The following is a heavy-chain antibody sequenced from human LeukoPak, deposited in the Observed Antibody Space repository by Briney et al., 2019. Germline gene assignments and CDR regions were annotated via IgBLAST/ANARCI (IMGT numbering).Heavy chain of an antibody. Sequence: ASVKASCKASGYTFTGYYMHWVRQAPGQGLEWMGWINPNSGGTNYAQKFQGRVTMTGDTSISTAYMELSRLRSDDTAVYYCARPMVRGVIIPLFDYWGQGTLVTVSS. CDR2: INPNSGGT. CDR1: GYTFTGYY. D-gene: IGHD3-10*01. CDR3: ARPMVRGVIIPLFDY. V-gene: IGHV1-2*02. J-gene: IGHJ4*02.